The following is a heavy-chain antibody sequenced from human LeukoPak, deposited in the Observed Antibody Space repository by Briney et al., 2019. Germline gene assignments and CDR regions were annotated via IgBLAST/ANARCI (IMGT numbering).Heavy chain of an antibody. CDR3: AKGDCYDFDY. Sequence: GGSLRLSCAASGFTFSSYGMNWVRQAPGKGLEWVSIITSGVGITYYADSVKGRFTISRDNSKNTLYLQMNSLRAEDTAVYYCAKGDCYDFDYWGQGTLVTVSS. CDR2: ITSGVGIT. V-gene: IGHV3-23*01. J-gene: IGHJ4*02. D-gene: IGHD2-21*01. CDR1: GFTFSSYG.